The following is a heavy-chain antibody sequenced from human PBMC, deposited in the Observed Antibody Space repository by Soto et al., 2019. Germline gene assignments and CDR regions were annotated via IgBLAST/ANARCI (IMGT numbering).Heavy chain of an antibody. CDR3: ALSEMATTRAGAFDY. V-gene: IGHV1-69*01. D-gene: IGHD5-12*01. CDR2: IIPIFGTA. Sequence: QVQLVQSGAEVKKPGSSVKVSCKASGGTFSSYAISWVRQAPGQGLEWMGGIIPIFGTANYAQKFQGRVMITADESTSTGYMELSSLRSEDRAVYYCALSEMATTRAGAFDYWCQGTLVTVS. J-gene: IGHJ4*02. CDR1: GGTFSSYA.